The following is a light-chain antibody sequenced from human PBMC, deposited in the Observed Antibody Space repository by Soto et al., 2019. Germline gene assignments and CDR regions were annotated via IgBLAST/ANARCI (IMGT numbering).Light chain of an antibody. CDR3: SSYTTSNTRQIV. Sequence: QSALTQPASVSGSPGQSITISCTGTSSDVGGYNYVSWYQHHPGKAPKLIIYDVTNRPSGVSNPFSGSKSGNTASLTISGLHPEDGADYYCSSYTTSNTRQIVFGTGTKLTVL. J-gene: IGLJ1*01. CDR1: SSDVGGYNY. V-gene: IGLV2-14*03. CDR2: DVT.